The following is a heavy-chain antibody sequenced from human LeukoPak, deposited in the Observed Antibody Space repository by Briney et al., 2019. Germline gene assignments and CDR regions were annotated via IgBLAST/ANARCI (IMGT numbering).Heavy chain of an antibody. CDR2: ISGSGGST. D-gene: IGHD3-10*02. CDR1: GFTFSSYG. V-gene: IGHV3-23*01. CDR3: AELGITMIGGV. Sequence: GGTLRLSCAASGFTFSSYGMNWVRQAPGKGLEWVSGISGSGGSTYYADSVKGRFTISRDNSKNTLYLQMNSLRAEDTAVYYCAELGITMIGGVWGKGTTVTISS. J-gene: IGHJ6*04.